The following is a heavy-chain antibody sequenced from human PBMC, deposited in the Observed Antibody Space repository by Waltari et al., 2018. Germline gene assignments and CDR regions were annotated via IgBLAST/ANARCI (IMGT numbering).Heavy chain of an antibody. D-gene: IGHD3-22*01. V-gene: IGHV4-61*02. CDR1: GGSISSGRYY. CDR2: IYTSGGT. J-gene: IGHJ3*02. CDR3: ARVSYYYDSSGYYPDGAFDI. Sequence: QVQLQESGPGLVKPSQTLSLTCTVSGGSISSGRYYWSWIRQPAGKGLEWIGRIYTSGGTTYHPSLKSRVTTSVDTSKTQFSLMLSSVTAADTAVYYCARVSYYYDSSGYYPDGAFDIWGQGTMVTVSS.